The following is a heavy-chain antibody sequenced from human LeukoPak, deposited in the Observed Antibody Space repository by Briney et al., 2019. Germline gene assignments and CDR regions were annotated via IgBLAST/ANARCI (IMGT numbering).Heavy chain of an antibody. CDR1: GGSISSYF. CDR2: IYTSGRT. J-gene: IGHJ6*02. V-gene: IGHV4-4*07. CDR3: ARDSGSTNYFYGMDV. D-gene: IGHD3-10*01. Sequence: PSETLSLTCTVSGGSISSYFWSWIRQPAGKGLEWIGRIYTSGRTNYNPSLESRVTMSMDSSENQFFLRLSSVTAADTAVYYCARDSGSTNYFYGMDVWGQGTTVTVSS.